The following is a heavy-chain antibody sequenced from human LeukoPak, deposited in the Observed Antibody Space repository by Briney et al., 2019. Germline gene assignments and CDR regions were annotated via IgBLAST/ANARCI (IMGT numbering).Heavy chain of an antibody. V-gene: IGHV1-18*01. Sequence: ASVKVSCKASGYTFTSYGISWVRQTPGQGLEWMGWISAYNGNTNYAQKLQGRVTMTSDTSTSTAYMELRSLRSDDTAVYYCARDGDFVWSHPVPFYDYWGQGTLVTVSS. J-gene: IGHJ4*02. CDR1: GYTFTSYG. CDR2: ISAYNGNT. CDR3: ARDGDFVWSHPVPFYDY. D-gene: IGHD3-9*01.